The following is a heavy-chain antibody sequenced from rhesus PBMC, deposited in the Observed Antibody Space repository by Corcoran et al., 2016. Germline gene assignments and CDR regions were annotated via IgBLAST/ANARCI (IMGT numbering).Heavy chain of an antibody. CDR3: ARERGDYYAYYFDY. J-gene: IGHJ4*01. Sequence: QVQLQESGPGVVKPSETLSLTCAVSGYSISSGYDWSWIRHPPGKGLEWIGYIYGSSGSTNYNPSLKNRVTISKDPSKNQFSLKLSSVTAADTAVYYCARERGDYYAYYFDYWGQGVLVTVSS. V-gene: IGHV4-76*01. D-gene: IGHD3-34*01. CDR2: IYGSSGST. CDR1: GYSISSGYD.